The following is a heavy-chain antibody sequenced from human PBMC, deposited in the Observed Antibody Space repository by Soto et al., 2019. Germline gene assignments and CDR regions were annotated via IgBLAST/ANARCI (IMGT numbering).Heavy chain of an antibody. J-gene: IGHJ6*02. D-gene: IGHD3-22*01. CDR1: GFTFSSYG. CDR2: IWYDGSKK. V-gene: IGHV3-33*01. Sequence: SGGSLRLSCAASGFTFSSYGMHWVRRAPGKGLERVAVIWYDGSKKYYVDSVKGRFTISRDNSKNTLYLQMDSLRAEDMAVYYCAGATYYYDNSGSSYGLDVWGQGTTVTVSS. CDR3: AGATYYYDNSGSSYGLDV.